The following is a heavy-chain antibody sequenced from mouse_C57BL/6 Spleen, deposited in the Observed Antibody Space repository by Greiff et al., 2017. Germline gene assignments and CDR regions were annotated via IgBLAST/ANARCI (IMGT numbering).Heavy chain of an antibody. Sequence: VQLVESGPELVKPGASVKISCKASGYAFSSSWMNWVKQRPGKGLEWIGRIYPGDGDPHYNGKFKGKDTLTADKSSSTAYMQISSLTAEYSAVYFCARCLDYEWFAYWGQGTLVTVSA. V-gene: IGHV1-82*01. J-gene: IGHJ3*01. CDR3: ARCLDYEWFAY. CDR2: IYPGDGDP. CDR1: GYAFSSSW. D-gene: IGHD2-4*01.